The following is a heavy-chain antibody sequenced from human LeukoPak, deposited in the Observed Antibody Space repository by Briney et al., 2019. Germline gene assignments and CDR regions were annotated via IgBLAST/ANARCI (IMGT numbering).Heavy chain of an antibody. CDR3: ARHKTRIYPVTYYYGSGSPNWFDP. Sequence: PSETLSLTCTVSGGSISSYYWSWIRQPAGKGLEWTGRIYTSGSTNYNPSLKSRVTMSVDTSKNQFSLKLSSVTAADTAVYYCARHKTRIYPVTYYYGSGSPNWFDPWGQGTLVTVSS. CDR2: IYTSGST. D-gene: IGHD3-10*01. J-gene: IGHJ5*02. CDR1: GGSISSYY. V-gene: IGHV4-4*07.